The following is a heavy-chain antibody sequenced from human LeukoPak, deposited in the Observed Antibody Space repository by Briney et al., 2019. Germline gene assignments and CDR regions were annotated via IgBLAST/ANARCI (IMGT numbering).Heavy chain of an antibody. J-gene: IGHJ4*02. CDR2: ISWNSGSI. CDR1: GFTFDDYA. V-gene: IGHV3-9*01. Sequence: GGSLRLSCAASGFTFDDYAMHWVRRAPGKGLEWVSGISWNSGSIGYADSVKGRFTISRDNAKNSLYLQMNSLRAEDTALYYCAKDRGAIAAAGIDYWGQGTLVTVSS. D-gene: IGHD6-13*01. CDR3: AKDRGAIAAAGIDY.